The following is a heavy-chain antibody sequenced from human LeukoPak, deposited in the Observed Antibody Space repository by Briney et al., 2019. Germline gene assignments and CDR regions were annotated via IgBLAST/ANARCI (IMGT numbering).Heavy chain of an antibody. CDR2: FDPEDGET. CDR1: GYTLTELS. V-gene: IGHV1-24*01. Sequence: ASVKVSCKVSGYTLTELSMHWVRQAPGKGLEWMGGFDPEDGETIYAQKFQGRVTMTEDTSTDTAYMELSSLRSEDTAVYYCARDYCSSTSCYKPNYYYYGMDVWGQGTTVTVSS. D-gene: IGHD2-2*02. CDR3: ARDYCSSTSCYKPNYYYYGMDV. J-gene: IGHJ6*02.